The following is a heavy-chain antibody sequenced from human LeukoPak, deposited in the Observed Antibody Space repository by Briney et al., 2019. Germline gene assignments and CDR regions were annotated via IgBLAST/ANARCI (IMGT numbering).Heavy chain of an antibody. CDR1: GFTFSSYS. D-gene: IGHD2-2*02. V-gene: IGHV3-21*01. CDR2: ISSSSSYI. J-gene: IGHJ6*03. CDR3: ASKATDIVVVPAAIGLPYYYYYYMDV. Sequence: SGGSLRLSCAASGFTFSSYSMNWVRQAPGKGLEWVSSISSSSSYIYYADSVKGRFTISRDNAKNSLYLQMNSLRAEDTAVYYCASKATDIVVVPAAIGLPYYYYYYMDVWGKGTTVTVSS.